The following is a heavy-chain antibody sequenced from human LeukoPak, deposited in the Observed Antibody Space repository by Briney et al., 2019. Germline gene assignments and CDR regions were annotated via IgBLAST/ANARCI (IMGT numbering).Heavy chain of an antibody. CDR2: ISYDGSNK. D-gene: IGHD2-15*01. V-gene: IGHV3-30*03. Sequence: GGSLRLSCAASGFTFSSYGMHWVRQAPGKGLEWVAVISYDGSNKYYADSVKGRFTISRDNSKNTLYLQMNSLRAEDTAVYYCVRDPGCSGGSCYFDSWGQGTLVTVSS. CDR3: VRDPGCSGGSCYFDS. J-gene: IGHJ4*02. CDR1: GFTFSSYG.